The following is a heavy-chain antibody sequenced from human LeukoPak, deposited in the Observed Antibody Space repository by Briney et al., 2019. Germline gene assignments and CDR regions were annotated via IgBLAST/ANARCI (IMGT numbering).Heavy chain of an antibody. J-gene: IGHJ4*02. CDR2: IKPNGGDT. CDR3: ARGDEWELAVDF. CDR1: GYSFSGHY. D-gene: IGHD1-26*01. Sequence: VASVKVSCKASGYSFSGHYINWVRQAPGQRLEWMGWIKPNGGDTNYPQKFRARITMTRDTSISTVYMELKSLTSDDTAVYYCARGDEWELAVDFWGQGTLVTVSS. V-gene: IGHV1-2*02.